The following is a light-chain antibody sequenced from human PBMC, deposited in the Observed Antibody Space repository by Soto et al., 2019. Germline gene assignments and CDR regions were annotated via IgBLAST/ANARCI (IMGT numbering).Light chain of an antibody. Sequence: EMKMTKSPSTLSASVVDTVTVTCRSSQSVSGWLAWYQQKPGEAPKLLIYDASALPRGVPSRFSGSGSGTKFTLTIASLQPDDFATYYCQQYETCSRTFGQGTKVDIK. CDR3: QQYETCSRT. J-gene: IGKJ1*01. CDR1: QSVSGW. CDR2: DAS. V-gene: IGKV1-5*01.